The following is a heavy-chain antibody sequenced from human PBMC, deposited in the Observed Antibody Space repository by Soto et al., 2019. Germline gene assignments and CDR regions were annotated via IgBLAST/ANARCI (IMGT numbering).Heavy chain of an antibody. Sequence: SETLSLTCAVYGGSFSGYYWSWIRQPPGKGLEWIGEINHSGSTNYNPSLKSRVTISVDTSKNQFSLKLSSVTAADTAVYYCARGRQVRGAFDYWGQGTLVTVSS. CDR2: INHSGST. CDR1: GGSFSGYY. V-gene: IGHV4-34*01. D-gene: IGHD3-10*01. CDR3: ARGRQVRGAFDY. J-gene: IGHJ4*02.